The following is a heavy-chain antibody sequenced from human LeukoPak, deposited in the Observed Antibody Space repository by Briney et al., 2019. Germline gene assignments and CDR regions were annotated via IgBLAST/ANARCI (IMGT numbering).Heavy chain of an antibody. Sequence: GGSLRLSCAASGFTFSTYWMSWVRQAPGKGLEWVANIKHDGSEQYYVDSLGGRFTISRDNAKDSLYLQMNSLRAEDTAVYYCARVRGAWYFDFWGQGTLVTVSS. V-gene: IGHV3-7*01. J-gene: IGHJ4*02. D-gene: IGHD4-17*01. CDR1: GFTFSTYW. CDR2: IKHDGSEQ. CDR3: ARVRGAWYFDF.